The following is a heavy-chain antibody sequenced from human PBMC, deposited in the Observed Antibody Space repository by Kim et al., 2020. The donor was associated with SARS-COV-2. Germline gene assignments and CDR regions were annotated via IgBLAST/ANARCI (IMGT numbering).Heavy chain of an antibody. J-gene: IGHJ4*02. CDR1: GFTFSDYY. CDR3: VISHYDSSGYYYYVPFDY. D-gene: IGHD3-22*01. CDR2: ISSSGSTI. Sequence: GGSLRLSCAASGFTFSDYYMSWIRQAPGKGLEWVSYISSSGSTIYYADSVKGRFTISRDNAKNSLYLQMNSLRAEDTAVYYCVISHYDSSGYYYYVPFDYWGQGTLVTVSS. V-gene: IGHV3-11*01.